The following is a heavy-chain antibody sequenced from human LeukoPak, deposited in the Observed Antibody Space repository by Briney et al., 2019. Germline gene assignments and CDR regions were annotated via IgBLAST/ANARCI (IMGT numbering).Heavy chain of an antibody. J-gene: IGHJ6*03. CDR2: ISAYNGNT. V-gene: IGHV1-18*01. CDR3: ARLYIAAAGITSYYYYMDV. Sequence: PSVKVSCTASGYTFTSYGISWVRQAPGQGREWMGWISAYNGNTNYAQKPQGRATMTTDTSTSTVYMELRSLRYDDTAVYYCARLYIAAAGITSYYYYMDVWGKGTTVTISS. CDR1: GYTFTSYG. D-gene: IGHD6-13*01.